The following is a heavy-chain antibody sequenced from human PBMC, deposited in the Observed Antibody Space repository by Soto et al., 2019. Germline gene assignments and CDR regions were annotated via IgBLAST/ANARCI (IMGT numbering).Heavy chain of an antibody. J-gene: IGHJ4*02. D-gene: IGHD3-16*02. CDR3: ARGRNDYIWGIYLELFDF. CDR2: IYYSGST. V-gene: IGHV4-39*01. Sequence: SETLSLTCTVSGGSISSSSYYWGWIRQPPGKGLEWIGSIYYSGSTYYNPSLKSRVTISVDTSKNQFSLKLSSVTAADTAVYNFARGRNDYIWGIYLELFDFGGQGPLVTV. CDR1: GGSISSSSYY.